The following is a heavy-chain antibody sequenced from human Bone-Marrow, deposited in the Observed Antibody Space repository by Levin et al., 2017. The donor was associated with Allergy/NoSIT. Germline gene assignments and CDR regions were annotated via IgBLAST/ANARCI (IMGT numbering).Heavy chain of an antibody. CDR1: GFTFSSYA. V-gene: IGHV3-23*01. J-gene: IGHJ4*02. Sequence: GESLKISCAASGFTFSSYAMSWVRQAPGKGLEWVSAISGSGGSTYYADSVKGQITISRDNSKNTLYLQMNSLRAEDTAVYYCAKHPAVGSYFYFDYWGQGTLVTVST. CDR2: ISGSGGST. CDR3: AKHPAVGSYFYFDY. D-gene: IGHD3-10*01.